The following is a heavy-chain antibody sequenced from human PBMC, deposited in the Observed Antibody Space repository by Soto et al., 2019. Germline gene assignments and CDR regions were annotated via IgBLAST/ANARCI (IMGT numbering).Heavy chain of an antibody. CDR1: GFTFSNYA. CDR2: ISGSGGST. D-gene: IGHD2-15*01. Sequence: EVQLLESGGGLAQPGGSLRLSCAASGFTFSNYAMSWVRQTPGKGLEWVSAISGSGGSTYYADSVKGRFTISRDNSKNTLYLQMNSLRAEDTSVYYCAKARDCSGGGCYAYFDYWGQGTLVTVSS. CDR3: AKARDCSGGGCYAYFDY. V-gene: IGHV3-23*01. J-gene: IGHJ4*02.